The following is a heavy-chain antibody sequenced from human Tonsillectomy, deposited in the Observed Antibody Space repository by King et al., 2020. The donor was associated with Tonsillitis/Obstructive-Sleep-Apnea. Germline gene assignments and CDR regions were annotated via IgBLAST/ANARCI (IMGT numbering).Heavy chain of an antibody. Sequence: QLVQSGAEVKKPGASVKVSCKASGYTFTSYGISWVRQAPGQGLEWMGWISAYNGNTNYAQKLQGRVTMTTDTSTSTAYMELRSLRSDDTAVYYWARPGQEYYDFWSGYSKYYFDYWGQGTLVTVSS. CDR1: GYTFTSYG. V-gene: IGHV1-18*01. CDR3: ARPGQEYYDFWSGYSKYYFDY. CDR2: ISAYNGNT. J-gene: IGHJ4*02. D-gene: IGHD3-3*01.